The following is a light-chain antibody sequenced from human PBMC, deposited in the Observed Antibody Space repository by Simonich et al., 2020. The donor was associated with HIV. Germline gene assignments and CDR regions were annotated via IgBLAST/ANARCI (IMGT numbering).Light chain of an antibody. J-gene: IGKJ1*01. CDR1: QSVSSN. CDR2: GAS. CDR3: QQYNNWPPWT. V-gene: IGKV3-15*01. Sequence: EIVMTQSPATLSVSPXERATLSCRASQSVSSNLAWYQQKPGQDPRLLIYGASTRATGIPARFRCSGSGTEFTLTISSLQXEDFAVYYCQQYNNWPPWTFGQGXKVEXK.